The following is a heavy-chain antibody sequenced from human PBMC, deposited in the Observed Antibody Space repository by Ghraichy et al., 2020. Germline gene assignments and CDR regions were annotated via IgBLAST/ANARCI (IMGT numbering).Heavy chain of an antibody. J-gene: IGHJ4*02. CDR2: IYYSGST. Sequence: SETLSLTCTVSSGSISSYYWSWIRQPPGKGLEWIGYIYYSGSTNYNPSLKSRVTISVDTSKNQFSLKLSSVTAADTAMYYCARQVGDDYFDYWGQGILVTVSS. D-gene: IGHD1-26*01. CDR3: ARQVGDDYFDY. V-gene: IGHV4-59*08. CDR1: SGSISSYY.